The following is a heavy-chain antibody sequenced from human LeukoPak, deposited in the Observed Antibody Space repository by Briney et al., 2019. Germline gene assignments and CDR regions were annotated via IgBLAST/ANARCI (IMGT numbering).Heavy chain of an antibody. CDR3: AKRSDYGGNWNYFDY. CDR2: ISCRDDST. J-gene: IGHJ4*02. V-gene: IGHV3-23*01. Sequence: PGGSLRLSCAPSGFTFSIHVMSWVRQSPGKEIEWISTISCRDDSTYYADSVKGRFTISRDNSKNTLYLQLNSLRAEDTAVYYCAKRSDYGGNWNYFDYWGQGTLVTVSS. CDR1: GFTFSIHV. D-gene: IGHD4-23*01.